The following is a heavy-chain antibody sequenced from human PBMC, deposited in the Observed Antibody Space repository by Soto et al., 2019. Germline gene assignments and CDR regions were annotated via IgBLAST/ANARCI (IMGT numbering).Heavy chain of an antibody. V-gene: IGHV4-34*01. Sequence: PSETLSLTCAAYGGSFSGYYWSWIRQPPGKGLEWIGEINHSGSTNYNPSLKSRVTISVDTSKNQFSLKLSSVTGADTAVYFCARAVLVVAAPGGWFDPRGQGTLVTVSS. CDR1: GGSFSGYY. CDR3: ARAVLVVAAPGGWFDP. D-gene: IGHD2-15*01. J-gene: IGHJ5*02. CDR2: INHSGST.